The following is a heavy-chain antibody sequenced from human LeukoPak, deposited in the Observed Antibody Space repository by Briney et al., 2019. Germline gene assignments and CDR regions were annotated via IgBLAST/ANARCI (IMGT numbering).Heavy chain of an antibody. Sequence: PGGSLRLSCAASGFTFSSYGMHWVRQAPGKGLEWVAVISYDGSNKYYADSVKGRFTISRDNSKNTLSLHMNSLRAEDTAVYYCARDLGYGGNYEMGFDYWGQGTLVTVSS. CDR2: ISYDGSNK. D-gene: IGHD4-23*01. CDR1: GFTFSSYG. J-gene: IGHJ4*02. CDR3: ARDLGYGGNYEMGFDY. V-gene: IGHV3-30*03.